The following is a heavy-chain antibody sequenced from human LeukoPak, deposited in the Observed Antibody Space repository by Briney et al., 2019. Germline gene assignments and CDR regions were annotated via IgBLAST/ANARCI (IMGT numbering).Heavy chain of an antibody. CDR2: IYYSGST. V-gene: IGHV4-39*01. J-gene: IGHJ6*03. CDR3: ARRGYSYYYYYYMDV. CDR1: GGSISSSSYY. D-gene: IGHD5-18*01. Sequence: TSETLSLTCTVSGGSISSSSYYWGWIRQPLGKGLEWIGSIYYSGSTYYNPSLKSRVTISVDTSKNQFSLKLSSVTAADTAVYYCARRGYSYYYYYYMDVWGKGTTVTVSS.